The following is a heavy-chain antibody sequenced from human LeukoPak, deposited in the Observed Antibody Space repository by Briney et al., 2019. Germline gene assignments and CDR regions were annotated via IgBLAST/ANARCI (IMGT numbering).Heavy chain of an antibody. Sequence: PGGSLRLSCAASGFTLRSYWMHWVRQAPGKGLEWVAVILPDGSDKYYADSVTGRFTISRDNSKNTLYLQMNSLRADDTAVYYCARNARDSVFDLWGQGTMVTVSS. V-gene: IGHV3-33*08. CDR1: GFTLRSYW. CDR3: ARNARDSVFDL. J-gene: IGHJ3*01. CDR2: ILPDGSDK.